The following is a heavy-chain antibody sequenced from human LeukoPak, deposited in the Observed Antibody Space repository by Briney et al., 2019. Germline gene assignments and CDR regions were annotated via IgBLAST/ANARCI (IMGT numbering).Heavy chain of an antibody. J-gene: IGHJ4*02. CDR1: GFTFSSYA. CDR2: ISGSGGST. CDR3: AKRRATGYYRPIFSY. D-gene: IGHD3-9*01. Sequence: GGSLRLSCAASGFTFSSYAMSWVRQAPGKGLEWVSAISGSGGSTYYADSVKGRFTISRDNSKNTLYLQMNSLGAEDTAVYYCAKRRATGYYRPIFSYWGQGTLVTVSS. V-gene: IGHV3-23*01.